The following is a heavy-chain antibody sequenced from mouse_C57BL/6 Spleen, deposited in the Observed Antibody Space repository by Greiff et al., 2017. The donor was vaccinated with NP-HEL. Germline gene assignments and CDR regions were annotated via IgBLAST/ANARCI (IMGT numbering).Heavy chain of an antibody. CDR3: ARGHFDY. V-gene: IGHV1-19*01. CDR2: INPYNGGT. J-gene: IGHJ2*01. Sequence: EVKLVESGPVLVKPGASVKMSCKASGYTFTDYYMNWVKQSHGKSLEWIGVINPYNGGTSYNQKFKGKATLTVDKSSSTAYMELNSLTSEDSAVYYCARGHFDYWGQGTTLTVSS. CDR1: GYTFTDYY.